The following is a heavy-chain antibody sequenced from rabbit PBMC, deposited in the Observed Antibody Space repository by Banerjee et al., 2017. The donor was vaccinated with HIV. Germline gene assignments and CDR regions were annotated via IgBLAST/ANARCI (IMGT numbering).Heavy chain of an antibody. V-gene: IGHV1S40*01. CDR3: ARGGGGYGVNFNL. D-gene: IGHD1-1*01. Sequence: QSLEESGGDLVKPGASLTLTCKASGFTLSNYWICWVRQAPGKGLEWIACIYTGDGNTHYASWAKGRFTISKTSSTVDLKMTSLTVADTATYFCARGGGGYGVNFNLWGPGTLVTVS. CDR2: IYTGDGNT. J-gene: IGHJ4*01. CDR1: GFTLSNYW.